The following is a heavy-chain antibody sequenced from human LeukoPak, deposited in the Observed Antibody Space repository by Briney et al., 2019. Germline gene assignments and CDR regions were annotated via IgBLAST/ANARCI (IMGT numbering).Heavy chain of an antibody. J-gene: IGHJ5*02. CDR2: IYPGNSDT. V-gene: IGHV5-51*01. D-gene: IGHD6-19*01. CDR3: ARRDGSGWYGGWFDP. CDR1: GYSFTSYW. Sequence: GESLKISCKGSGYSFTSYWIGWVRQMPGKGLEWMGIIYPGNSDTRYSPSFQGQVTISADKSISTAYLQWSSLKASDTAMYYCARRDGSGWYGGWFDPWGQGTLVTVSS.